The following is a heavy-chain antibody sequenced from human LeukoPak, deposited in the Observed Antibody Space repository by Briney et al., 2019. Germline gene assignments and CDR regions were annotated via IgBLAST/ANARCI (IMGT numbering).Heavy chain of an antibody. CDR2: INPNSGGT. J-gene: IGHJ4*02. CDR3: ARANPRHIVVVIPGDY. Sequence: ASVKVSCKASGYTFTGYYMHWVRQAPGQGLEWMGWINPNSGGTNYAQKFQGRVTMTRDTSISTAYMGLSRLRSDDTAVYYCARANPRHIVVVIPGDYWGQGTLVTVSS. V-gene: IGHV1-2*02. CDR1: GYTFTGYY. D-gene: IGHD2-21*01.